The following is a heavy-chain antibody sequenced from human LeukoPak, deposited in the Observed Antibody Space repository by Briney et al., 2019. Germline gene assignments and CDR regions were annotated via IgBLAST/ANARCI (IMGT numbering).Heavy chain of an antibody. V-gene: IGHV4-59*02. CDR3: SEGYFEPFAH. Sequence: KPSETLSLTCVVSGASVSSSHGNWIRQLPGKGLEWIGCLSYTGKTDYNPSLTSRVTISLDTSKNQVSLKLRSVTAADTAVYYCSEGYFEPFAHWGQGTLVTVSS. J-gene: IGHJ4*02. CDR2: LSYTGKT. CDR1: GASVSSSH. D-gene: IGHD2/OR15-2a*01.